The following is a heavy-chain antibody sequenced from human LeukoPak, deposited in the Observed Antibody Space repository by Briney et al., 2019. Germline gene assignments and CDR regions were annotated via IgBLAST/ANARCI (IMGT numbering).Heavy chain of an antibody. Sequence: GGSLRLFCAASGFTFSNYAMSWVRQAPGKGLEWVSAILGSGGSTYYADSVKGRFTVSRDNSKRTLYLQMNSLRAEDTALYYCAKWRDYDVLTGYYVPDYWGQGTLVTASS. V-gene: IGHV3-23*01. J-gene: IGHJ4*02. CDR3: AKWRDYDVLTGYYVPDY. D-gene: IGHD3-9*01. CDR1: GFTFSNYA. CDR2: ILGSGGST.